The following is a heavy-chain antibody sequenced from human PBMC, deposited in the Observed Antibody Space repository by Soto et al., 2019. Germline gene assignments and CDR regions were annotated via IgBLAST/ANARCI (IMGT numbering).Heavy chain of an antibody. Sequence: GASVKVSCKASGGTFSSYTISWVRQAPGQGLEWMGRIIPILGIANYAQKFQGRITITADKSTSTTYMELSSLRFEDTAVYYCARDLDELINGDYDYWGQGTLVTVSS. CDR3: ARDLDELINGDYDY. D-gene: IGHD4-17*01. CDR2: IIPILGIA. J-gene: IGHJ4*02. V-gene: IGHV1-69*04. CDR1: GGTFSSYT.